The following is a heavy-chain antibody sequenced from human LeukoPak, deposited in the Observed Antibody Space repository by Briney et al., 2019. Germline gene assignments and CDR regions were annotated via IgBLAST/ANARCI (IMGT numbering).Heavy chain of an antibody. CDR3: ARGELGYCTS. CDR1: GYTFTGYY. CDR2: INPNSGGT. J-gene: IGHJ4*02. V-gene: IGHV1-2*02. Sequence: ASVKVSCKASGYTFTGYYMHWVRQAPGQGLEWTGWINPNSGGTNYAQRFQGRVTMTRDTSINTAYMELSSLRSDDTAVYYCARGELGYCTSWGQGTLVSVSS. D-gene: IGHD2-8*01.